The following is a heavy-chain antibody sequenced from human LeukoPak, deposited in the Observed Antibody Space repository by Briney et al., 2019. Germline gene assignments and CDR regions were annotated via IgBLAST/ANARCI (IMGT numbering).Heavy chain of an antibody. CDR1: GFTFSNAW. D-gene: IGHD4-17*01. CDR3: TTITLRFYGMDV. Sequence: GGSLRLSCAASGFTFSNAWVSWVRQAPGKGLEWVGRIKSKTDGGTTDYAAPVKGRFTISRDDSKNTLYLQMNSLKTEDTAVYYCTTITLRFYGMDVWGQGTTVTVSS. CDR2: IKSKTDGGTT. J-gene: IGHJ6*02. V-gene: IGHV3-15*01.